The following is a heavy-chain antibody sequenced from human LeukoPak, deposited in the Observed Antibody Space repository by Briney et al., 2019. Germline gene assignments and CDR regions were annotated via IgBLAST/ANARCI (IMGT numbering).Heavy chain of an antibody. J-gene: IGHJ6*02. V-gene: IGHV1-3*01. CDR1: GYTFTSYA. CDR2: TNAGNGNT. Sequence: GASVKVSCKASGYTFTSYAMHWVRQAPGQRLEWMGWTNAGNGNTKYSQKFQGRVTITRDTSASTAYMELSSLRSEDTAVYYCASGGSGSFFNGMDVWGQGTTVTVSS. D-gene: IGHD3-10*01. CDR3: ASGGSGSFFNGMDV.